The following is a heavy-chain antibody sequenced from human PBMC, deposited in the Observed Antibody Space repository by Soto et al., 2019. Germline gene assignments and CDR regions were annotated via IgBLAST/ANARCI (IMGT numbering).Heavy chain of an antibody. CDR2: IYYSGST. V-gene: IGHV4-61*01. D-gene: IGHD6-19*01. J-gene: IGHJ4*02. CDR1: GGSISSSSYY. CDR3: ARVTAVRTFDY. Sequence: SETLSLTCTVSGGSISSSSYYWSWIRQPPGKGLEWIGYIYYSGSTNYNPSLKSRVTISVDTSKNQFSLKLSSVTAADTAVYYCARVTAVRTFDYWGQGTLVTVSS.